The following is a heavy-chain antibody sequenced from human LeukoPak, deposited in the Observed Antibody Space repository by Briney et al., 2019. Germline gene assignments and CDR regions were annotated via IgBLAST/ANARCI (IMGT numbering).Heavy chain of an antibody. CDR3: ARDPQAWETAFDI. Sequence: GGSLRLSCAASGFTFSSYEMNWVRQAPGKGLEWVSYISSSGSAIYYADSVKGRLPISRDNAKNSVYLQMNSLRAEDTAVYYCARDPQAWETAFDIWGQGTMVTVSS. D-gene: IGHD1-26*01. J-gene: IGHJ3*02. V-gene: IGHV3-48*03. CDR2: ISSSGSAI. CDR1: GFTFSSYE.